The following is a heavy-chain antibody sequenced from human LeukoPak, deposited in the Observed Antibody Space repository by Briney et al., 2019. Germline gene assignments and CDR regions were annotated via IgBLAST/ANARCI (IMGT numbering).Heavy chain of an antibody. J-gene: IGHJ4*02. CDR1: GFIFSSYA. CDR2: IRDSGGGT. Sequence: GGSLRLSCAASGFIFSSYAMNWVRQAPGKGLEWVSVIRDSGGGTYYADSVKGRFTISRDNSKNTVYLQMSNLGAEDTAVYYCAKGRITAADYYFDYWGQGTLVTVSS. D-gene: IGHD6-13*01. CDR3: AKGRITAADYYFDY. V-gene: IGHV3-23*01.